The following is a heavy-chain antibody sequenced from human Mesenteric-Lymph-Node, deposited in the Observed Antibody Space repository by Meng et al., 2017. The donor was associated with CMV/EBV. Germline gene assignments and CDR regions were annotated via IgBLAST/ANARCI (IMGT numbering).Heavy chain of an antibody. CDR3: ARDGFVVVPAAMEWFDY. Sequence: GESLKISCAASGFSVSSNYMSWVRQAPGKGLEWVSVIYGGGATYYADSVKGRFTISRDNSKNTVYLQMNSLRTDDTAVYYCARDGFVVVPAAMEWFDYWGQGTLVTVSS. V-gene: IGHV3-66*02. CDR1: GFSVSSNY. D-gene: IGHD2-2*01. CDR2: IYGGGAT. J-gene: IGHJ4*02.